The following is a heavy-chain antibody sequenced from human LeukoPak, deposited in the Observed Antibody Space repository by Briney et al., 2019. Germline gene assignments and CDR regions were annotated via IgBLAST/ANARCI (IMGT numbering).Heavy chain of an antibody. D-gene: IGHD6-19*01. CDR3: AKWGGGAVAAFFDH. CDR2: ISASGGST. J-gene: IGHJ4*02. CDR1: GFTFSSYA. Sequence: GGPLRLSCAASGFTFSSYAMSWVRQAPGKGLEWVSAISASGGSTYSADSVKGRSTISRDNFKNTLYLQMNSLRAEDTAVYYCAKWGGGAVAAFFDHWGQGTLVTVSS. V-gene: IGHV3-23*01.